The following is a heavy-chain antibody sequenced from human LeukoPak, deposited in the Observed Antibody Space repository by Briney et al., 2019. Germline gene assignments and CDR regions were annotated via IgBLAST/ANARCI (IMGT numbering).Heavy chain of an antibody. CDR3: ARTQIGVCSGTSCTLYYFDF. V-gene: IGHV3-20*01. J-gene: IGHJ4*02. Sequence: GGPLRLSCAASGFTFVDYAMTWVRQDPGKGLKWVSTITWNGGSTNYADSVKGRFTISRDNAKNSLYLEINSLRAEDTALYHCARTQIGVCSGTSCTLYYFDFRGQGTLVTVSS. CDR1: GFTFVDYA. CDR2: ITWNGGST. D-gene: IGHD2-2*01.